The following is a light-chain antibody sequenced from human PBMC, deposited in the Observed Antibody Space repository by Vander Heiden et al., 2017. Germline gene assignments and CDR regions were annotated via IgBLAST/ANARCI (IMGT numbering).Light chain of an antibody. CDR2: DDG. V-gene: IGLV3-21*02. Sequence: SYVLPHPPSLSVAPGQTAKISCGGKNIGTKSVHWYQQKPGRAPVLVVYDDGDRPSGIPERISGSNSGNTATLTISRVEAGDEADYYCQVWDTTSDHPVVFGGGTKLTV. CDR3: QVWDTTSDHPVV. J-gene: IGLJ2*01. CDR1: NIGTKS.